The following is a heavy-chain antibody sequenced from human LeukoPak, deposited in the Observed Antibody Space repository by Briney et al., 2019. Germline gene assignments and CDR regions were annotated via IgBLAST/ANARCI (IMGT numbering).Heavy chain of an antibody. CDR3: ARDGGYYDSLGWFDP. CDR2: ISAYNGNT. J-gene: IGHJ5*02. D-gene: IGHD3-22*01. CDR1: GYTFTSYG. Sequence: GASVKVSCKASGYTFTSYGISWVRQAPGQGLEWMGWISAYNGNTNYAQKLQGRVTMTTDTSTSTAYMELRSLRSDDTAVYYCARDGGYYDSLGWFDPWGQGTLVTVSS. V-gene: IGHV1-18*01.